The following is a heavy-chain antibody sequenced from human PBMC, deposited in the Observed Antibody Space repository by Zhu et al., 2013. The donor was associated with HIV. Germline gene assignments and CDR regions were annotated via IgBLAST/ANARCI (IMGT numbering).Heavy chain of an antibody. J-gene: IGHJ4*02. Sequence: EVQLVESGGGLVQPGGSLRLSCVASGFMFSNSWMSWVRQAPGKGLEWVANIKPDGSQKFYVDSVKGRFTISRDNDKSSLYLQMNSLGAEDTAVYHCARDPTYGSGSPDGHSGQGTLVTVSS. D-gene: IGHD3-10*01. CDR3: ARDPTYGSGSPDGH. V-gene: IGHV3-7*01. CDR1: GFMFSNSW. CDR2: IKPDGSQK.